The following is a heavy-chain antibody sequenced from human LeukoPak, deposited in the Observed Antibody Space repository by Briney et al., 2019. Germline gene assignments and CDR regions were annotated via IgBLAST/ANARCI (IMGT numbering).Heavy chain of an antibody. CDR3: ASGPYSNYYYYYMDV. CDR2: INPNSGGT. CDR1: GYTFTGYY. Sequence: ASVKVSCKASGYTFTGYYMHWVRQAPGQGLEWMGWINPNSGGTNYAQKFQGRVTMAKDTSISTAYMELSRLRSDDTAVYYCASGPYSNYYYYYMDVWGKGTTVTVSS. V-gene: IGHV1-2*02. D-gene: IGHD4-11*01. J-gene: IGHJ6*03.